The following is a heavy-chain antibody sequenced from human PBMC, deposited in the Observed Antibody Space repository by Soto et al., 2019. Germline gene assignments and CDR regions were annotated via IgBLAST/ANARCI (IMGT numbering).Heavy chain of an antibody. CDR1: GFTFTSYA. J-gene: IGHJ4*02. V-gene: IGHV3-23*01. CDR3: AISVGVPDPHRAFDY. Sequence: PGGSLRLSCAASGFTFTSYAMSWVRQAPGKGLEWVSGISGGGGSTYYADSVRGRFTVSRDNSKNTLYLQMNSLRTEDTAIYHCAISVGVPDPHRAFDYWGQGTQVTVSS. CDR2: ISGGGGST. D-gene: IGHD2-2*01.